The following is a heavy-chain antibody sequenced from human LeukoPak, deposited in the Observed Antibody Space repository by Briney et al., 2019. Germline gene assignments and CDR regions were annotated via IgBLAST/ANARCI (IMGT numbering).Heavy chain of an antibody. J-gene: IGHJ1*01. CDR3: ARAISSGWFAEYFQH. Sequence: GASVKVSCKASGYTFTGYYMHWVRQAPGQGLERMGWINPNSGGTNYAQKFQGRVTMTRDTSISTAYMELSRLRSDDTAVYYCARAISSGWFAEYFQHWGQGTLVTVSS. CDR2: INPNSGGT. CDR1: GYTFTGYY. D-gene: IGHD6-19*01. V-gene: IGHV1-2*02.